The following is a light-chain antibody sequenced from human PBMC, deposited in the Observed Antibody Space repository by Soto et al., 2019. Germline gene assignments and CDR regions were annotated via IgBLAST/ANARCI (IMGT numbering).Light chain of an antibody. J-gene: IGKJ1*01. V-gene: IGKV1-5*03. CDR1: QTIDSW. CDR2: KAS. Sequence: DIQMTQSPSTLSASVGDRVTITCRASQTIDSWLAWYQQRPGKPPSLLIYKASTLASGVPSRFSGSGSGTEFTLTINSLQPDDFATYYCQQYHIYSGTFGQGTKVEIK. CDR3: QQYHIYSGT.